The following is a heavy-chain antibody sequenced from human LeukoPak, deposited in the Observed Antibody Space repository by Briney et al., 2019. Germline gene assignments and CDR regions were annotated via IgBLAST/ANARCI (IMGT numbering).Heavy chain of an antibody. CDR2: IYYSGST. D-gene: IGHD4/OR15-4a*01. CDR3: AREDYGVDY. CDR1: GGSVSPYY. V-gene: IGHV4-59*02. J-gene: IGHJ4*02. Sequence: PSETLSLTCTVSGGSVSPYYWSWIRQPPGKGLEWIGYIYYSGSTNYNPSLKSRVTFSVDTSKNQFSLKLRSVTAADTAVYYCAREDYGVDYWGQGTLVTVSS.